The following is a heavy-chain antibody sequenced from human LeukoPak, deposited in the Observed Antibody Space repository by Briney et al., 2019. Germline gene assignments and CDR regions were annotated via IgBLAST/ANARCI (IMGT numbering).Heavy chain of an antibody. Sequence: SETLSLTCTVSGGSISSYYWSWIRQPAGKGLEWIGRIYTSGSTNYNPSLKSRVTMSVDTSKNQFSLKLNSVTAADTAVYYYAKSNGYGLVDIWGQGTMVTVSS. CDR1: GGSISSYY. V-gene: IGHV4-4*07. J-gene: IGHJ3*02. CDR3: AKSNGYGLVDI. CDR2: IYTSGST. D-gene: IGHD3-10*01.